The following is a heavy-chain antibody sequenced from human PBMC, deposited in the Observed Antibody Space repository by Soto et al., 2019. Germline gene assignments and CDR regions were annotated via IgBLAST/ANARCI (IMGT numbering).Heavy chain of an antibody. CDR3: ASLIGVDILRDY. CDR1: GYSFTSYF. J-gene: IGHJ4*02. Sequence: ASVKVSCKASGYSFTSYFIHWVRQAPGQGPEWMGIIDPDGGSTSYAQKFQGRVTMTSDTSTSTVYVELSSLRSEDTAVYYCASLIGVDILRDYWGKGTLVTVSS. V-gene: IGHV1-46*01. CDR2: IDPDGGST. D-gene: IGHD3-3*01.